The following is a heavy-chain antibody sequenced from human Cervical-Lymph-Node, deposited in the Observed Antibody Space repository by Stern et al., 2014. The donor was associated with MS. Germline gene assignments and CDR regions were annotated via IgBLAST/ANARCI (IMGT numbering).Heavy chain of an antibody. CDR2: IIPMFGSP. Sequence: VQLVQSGAEVKKPGSSVKVSCKASGGTFSTFAFNWVRQAPGEGLEWMAGIIPMFGSPKYAQKFQGRVTITADESTSTAYMELSSLRSADTAVYYCATVESSVSSRSVWGQGTTVTVSS. CDR1: GGTFSTFA. J-gene: IGHJ6*02. CDR3: ATVESSVSSRSV. D-gene: IGHD1-26*01. V-gene: IGHV1-69*01.